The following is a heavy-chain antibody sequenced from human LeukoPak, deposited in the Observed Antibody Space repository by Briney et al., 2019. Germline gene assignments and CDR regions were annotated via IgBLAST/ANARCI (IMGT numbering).Heavy chain of an antibody. V-gene: IGHV3-7*01. CDR2: IKEDGSDK. D-gene: IGHD1-26*01. CDR1: GFTFTHFW. CDR3: ARRKRIVGTFYYFDY. Sequence: PGGSLRLSCAASGFTFTHFWMSWVRQAPGKGLEWVATIKEDGSDKHYVDSVKGRFTIARDNAKNSLYLQMNTLRAEDAAVYYCARRKRIVGTFYYFDYWGQGTLVTVSS. J-gene: IGHJ4*02.